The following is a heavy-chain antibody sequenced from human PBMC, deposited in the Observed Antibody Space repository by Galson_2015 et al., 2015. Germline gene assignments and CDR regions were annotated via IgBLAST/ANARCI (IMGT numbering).Heavy chain of an antibody. Sequence: SLRLSCAASGFTFSSYGMHWVRQAPGKGLEWVAVISYDGSNKYYADSVKGRFTISRDNSKNTLYLQMNSLRAEDTAVYYCAKAGMVRGVIDWGQGTLVTVSS. V-gene: IGHV3-30*18. J-gene: IGHJ4*02. D-gene: IGHD3-10*01. CDR1: GFTFSSYG. CDR2: ISYDGSNK. CDR3: AKAGMVRGVID.